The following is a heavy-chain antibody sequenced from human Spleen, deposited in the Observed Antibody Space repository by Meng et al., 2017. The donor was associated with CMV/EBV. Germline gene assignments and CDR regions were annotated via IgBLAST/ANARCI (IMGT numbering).Heavy chain of an antibody. V-gene: IGHV3-20*04. D-gene: IGHD1-26*01. J-gene: IGHJ6*02. Sequence: GESLKISWADTGFTFDDYGMSWVRQARGRGLEWVATINWNGDTTAYADSVKGRFTISRDNAKNSLSLQMNSLRADDTALYYCARKTGATDDSYYYGMDVWGRGTTVTVSS. CDR2: INWNGDTT. CDR3: ARKTGATDDSYYYGMDV. CDR1: GFTFDDYG.